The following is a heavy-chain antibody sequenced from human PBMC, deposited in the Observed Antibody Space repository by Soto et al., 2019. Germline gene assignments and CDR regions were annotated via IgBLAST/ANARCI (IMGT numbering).Heavy chain of an antibody. CDR3: ARLGGYCSTTGCYGYYAMDV. CDR1: GGSLSSSNDY. J-gene: IGHJ6*02. CDR2: IYYSGNT. D-gene: IGHD2-2*01. V-gene: IGHV4-39*01. Sequence: SETLPRTCTVSGGSLSSSNDYWRWIRQSPGKGLEWIGSIYYSGNTYYNPSLKSRVTMSVDTSKNQFSLKLSSVTAADTAVYYCARLGGYCSTTGCYGYYAMDVWGQGTTVT.